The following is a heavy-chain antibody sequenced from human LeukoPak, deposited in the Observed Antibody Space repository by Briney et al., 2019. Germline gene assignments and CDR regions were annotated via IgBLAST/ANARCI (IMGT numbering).Heavy chain of an antibody. J-gene: IGHJ4*02. V-gene: IGHV4-4*02. Sequence: PSGTLSLTCAVSGGSISRSNWWSWVRQPPGKGLEWIGEIYHSGSTNYNPSLKSRVTISVDTSKNQFSLKLSSVTAADTAVYYCARAKWLPLLSDWGQGTLVTVSS. CDR3: ARAKWLPLLSD. CDR2: IYHSGST. D-gene: IGHD5-12*01. CDR1: GGSISRSNW.